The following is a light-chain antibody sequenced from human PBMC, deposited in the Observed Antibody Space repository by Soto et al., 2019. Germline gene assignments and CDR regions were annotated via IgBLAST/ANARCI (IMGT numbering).Light chain of an antibody. V-gene: IGLV2-11*01. CDR2: AVS. CDR1: NSAVGRYNF. J-gene: IGLJ3*02. CDR3: YSYTASDIWV. Sequence: QSALTQPRSVSGSPGQSVTISCTGTNSAVGRYNFVSWYQQLPGKAPKLLISAVSQRPTGVPDRFSGSKSGNTASLTISGLQADDEADYFCYSYTASDIWVFGGGTK.